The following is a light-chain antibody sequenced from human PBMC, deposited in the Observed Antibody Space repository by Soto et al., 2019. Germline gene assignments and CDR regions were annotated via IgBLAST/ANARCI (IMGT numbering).Light chain of an antibody. J-gene: IGLJ2*01. V-gene: IGLV2-14*03. Sequence: QSALTQPASVSGSPGQSITISCTGTSSDVGGYNFVSWYQHHPGKAPKLMIYDVTNRPSGISDRFSGSKSGNTASLTITGLQAEDEADYHCSSYTSSITSVVFGGGTKVTVL. CDR2: DVT. CDR1: SSDVGGYNF. CDR3: SSYTSSITSVV.